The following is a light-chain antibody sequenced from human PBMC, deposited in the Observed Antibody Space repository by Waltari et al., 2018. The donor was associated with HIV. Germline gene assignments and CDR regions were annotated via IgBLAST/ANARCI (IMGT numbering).Light chain of an antibody. V-gene: IGLV1-47*01. CDR2: KNN. CDR1: RSNIGSNF. J-gene: IGLJ2*01. Sequence: QSVLTQPPSASATPGQRVTISCSGTRSNIGSNFVFWYQQFPGTAPKLRMYKNNKRFSWVPSRFSGSKSGTSASLAISGLRSEEEAVYYGAAWDDSLRGHVVFGGGTNLTV. CDR3: AAWDDSLRGHVV.